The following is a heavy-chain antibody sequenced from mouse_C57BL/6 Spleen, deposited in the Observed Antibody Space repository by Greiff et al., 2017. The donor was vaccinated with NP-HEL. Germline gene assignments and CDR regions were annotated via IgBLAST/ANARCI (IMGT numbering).Heavy chain of an antibody. CDR2: ISSGSSTI. J-gene: IGHJ3*01. Sequence: EVKLVESGGGLVKPGGSLKLSCAASGFTFSDYGMHWVRQAPEKGLEWVAYISSGSSTIYYVDTVKGRFTISRDNAKNTLFLQMTSLRSEDTAMYYCARDYGSSYAWFAYWGQGTLVTVSA. V-gene: IGHV5-17*01. CDR3: ARDYGSSYAWFAY. CDR1: GFTFSDYG. D-gene: IGHD1-1*01.